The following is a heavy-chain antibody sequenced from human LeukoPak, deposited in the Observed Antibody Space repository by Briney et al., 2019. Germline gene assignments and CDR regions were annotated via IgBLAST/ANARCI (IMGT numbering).Heavy chain of an antibody. CDR2: IRSDGSSK. D-gene: IGHD2-8*01. Sequence: GGSLRLSCAASGLTFSSYGMHWVRQAPGKGLEWVAFIRSDGSSKHYADSVKGRFTISRDNSYSTLYVQMNSLRAEDTAVYYCAKGLNGYLDYWGQGTLATVSS. V-gene: IGHV3-30*02. CDR1: GLTFSSYG. J-gene: IGHJ4*02. CDR3: AKGLNGYLDY.